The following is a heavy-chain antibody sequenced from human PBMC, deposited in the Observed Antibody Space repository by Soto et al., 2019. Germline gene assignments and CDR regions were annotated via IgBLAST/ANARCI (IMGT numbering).Heavy chain of an antibody. J-gene: IGHJ4*02. CDR2: INAGNGNT. Sequence: QVQLVQSGAEEKKPGASVKVSCKASGYTFTNYAFHWVRQAPGQRLEWMGWINAGNGNTRYSQKFQGRVTITRDTSASTAYMELSSLRSEDTALYYCARDEGYSDSSGYYDYWGQGTLVTVSS. D-gene: IGHD3-22*01. CDR1: GYTFTNYA. V-gene: IGHV1-3*05. CDR3: ARDEGYSDSSGYYDY.